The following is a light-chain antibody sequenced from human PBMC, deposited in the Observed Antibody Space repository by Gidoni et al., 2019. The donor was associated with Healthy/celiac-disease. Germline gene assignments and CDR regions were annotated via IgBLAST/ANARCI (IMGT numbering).Light chain of an antibody. CDR2: GNN. CDR1: SSKIGAGYD. CDR3: QSYDSSLSGYWV. J-gene: IGLJ3*02. V-gene: IGLV1-40*01. Sequence: QSVLTQPPSVSGAPGQRVTISCTGSSSKIGAGYDVHWYQQLPGTAPKVLSYGNNNRPSGVPDRFSGSKSCTSASLAITGLQAEDEADYYCQSYDSSLSGYWVFGGGTKLTVL.